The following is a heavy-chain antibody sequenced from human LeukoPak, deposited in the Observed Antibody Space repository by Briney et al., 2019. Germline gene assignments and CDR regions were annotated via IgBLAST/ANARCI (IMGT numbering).Heavy chain of an antibody. CDR3: ARNYYDTSGYSDY. V-gene: IGHV4-4*07. Sequence: SDTLCLTCTVSGSSINGYYWSWIRQPAGKGLEWIGRIYPNGSTSYNPSLQSRITMSVDTSKNQFSLKLSSVTAADTAVYYCARNYYDTSGYSDYWGQGTLVTVSS. J-gene: IGHJ4*02. D-gene: IGHD3-22*01. CDR2: IYPNGST. CDR1: GSSINGYY.